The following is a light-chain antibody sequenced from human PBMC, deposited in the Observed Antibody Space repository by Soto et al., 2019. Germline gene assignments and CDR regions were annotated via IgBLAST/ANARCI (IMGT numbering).Light chain of an antibody. CDR3: HQYGTSSWT. J-gene: IGKJ1*01. CDR2: GAS. V-gene: IGKV3-20*01. Sequence: EIVLTQSPGTLSLSPGERATVFCRASQGVESSYLAWFQQKPGQAPRLLIYGASRRATGVPDTFSGSGSGTDFTLTITRLEPEDFAVYYCHQYGTSSWTFGQGTKVEI. CDR1: QGVESSY.